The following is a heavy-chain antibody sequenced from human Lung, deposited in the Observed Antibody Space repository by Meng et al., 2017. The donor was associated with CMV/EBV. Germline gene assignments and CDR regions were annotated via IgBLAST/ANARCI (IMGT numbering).Heavy chain of an antibody. D-gene: IGHD1-26*01. CDR1: GFTLSSYW. CDR3: ARAYRAIDY. CDR2: IKEDGSEK. Sequence: GGSXRLSCAASGFTLSSYWMSWVRQAPGKGLEWVANIKEDGSEKCYVDSVKGRFTISRDNAKNSLYVQMNSLRGEDTAVYYCARAYRAIDYWGQGTLVTVSS. J-gene: IGHJ4*02. V-gene: IGHV3-7*01.